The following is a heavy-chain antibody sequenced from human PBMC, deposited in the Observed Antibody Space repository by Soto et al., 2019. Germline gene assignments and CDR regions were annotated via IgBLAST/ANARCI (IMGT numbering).Heavy chain of an antibody. CDR3: ARGRPFDC. J-gene: IGHJ4*02. Sequence: QVPLVQSGAEVKKPGASVKVSCQASGYTFTSYDINWVRQATGQGLEWMGWMNPNSGNTGYTQKFQGRVIMTSNTYISAAYMALSSLTSEDMAVYYCARGRPFDCWGQGTLVTVSS. CDR2: MNPNSGNT. CDR1: GYTFTSYD. V-gene: IGHV1-8*01.